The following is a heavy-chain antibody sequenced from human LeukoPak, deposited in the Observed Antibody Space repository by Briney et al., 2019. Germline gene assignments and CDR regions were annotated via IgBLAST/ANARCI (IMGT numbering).Heavy chain of an antibody. Sequence: GASVKVSCKASGYTFTSYYIHWVRQAPGQGLEWMGLINPSGGSTSYSQRFQGRVTMTRDTSTSTVYMELSSLRSEDTAVYYCARGGSSFGYREFDYWGQGTLVTVSS. CDR2: INPSGGST. J-gene: IGHJ4*02. CDR1: GYTFTSYY. V-gene: IGHV1-46*01. D-gene: IGHD3-16*01. CDR3: ARGGSSFGYREFDY.